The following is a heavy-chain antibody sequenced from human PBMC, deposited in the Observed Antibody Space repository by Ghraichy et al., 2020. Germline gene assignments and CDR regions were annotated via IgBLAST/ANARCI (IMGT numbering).Heavy chain of an antibody. V-gene: IGHV4-31*03. CDR2: IYYSGST. D-gene: IGHD1-26*01. CDR1: GGSISSGGYY. J-gene: IGHJ4*02. Sequence: SETLSLTCTVSGGSISSGGYYWSWIRQHPGKGLEWIGYIYYSGSTYYNPSLKSRVTISVDTSKNQFSLKLSSVTAADTAVYYCARDGAVGFDYWGQGTLVTVSS. CDR3: ARDGAVGFDY.